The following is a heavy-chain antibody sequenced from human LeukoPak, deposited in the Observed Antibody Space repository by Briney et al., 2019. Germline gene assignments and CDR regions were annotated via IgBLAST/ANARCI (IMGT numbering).Heavy chain of an antibody. V-gene: IGHV3-23*01. CDR2: ISGSGGST. Sequence: PGGSLRLSCAASGFTFSSYAMSWVRQAPGKGLEWVSAISGSGGSTYYADSEKGRFTISRDNSKNTLYLQMNSLRAEDTAVYYCAKDSGDRNYCDSQVEDYWGQGTLVTVSS. CDR1: GFTFSSYA. D-gene: IGHD3-22*01. J-gene: IGHJ4*02. CDR3: AKDSGDRNYCDSQVEDY.